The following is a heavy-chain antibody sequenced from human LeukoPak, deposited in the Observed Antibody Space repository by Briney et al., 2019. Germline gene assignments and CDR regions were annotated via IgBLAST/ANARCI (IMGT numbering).Heavy chain of an antibody. J-gene: IGHJ2*01. CDR1: GGSIFSSY. D-gene: IGHD3-22*01. CDR3: ARRAYFDSSGYSPTSGYFDL. V-gene: IGHV4-4*08. Sequence: SETLSLTCTGSGGSIFSSYWNWIRQSPGKGLEWLGYIYSNGITHYSPSLRGRGSMSMATSRNQFSLRLASVTAADTAIYYCARRAYFDSSGYSPTSGYFDLWGRGTLVTISS. CDR2: IYSNGIT.